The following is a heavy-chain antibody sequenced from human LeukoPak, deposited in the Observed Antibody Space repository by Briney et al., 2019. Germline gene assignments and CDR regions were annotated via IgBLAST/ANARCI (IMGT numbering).Heavy chain of an antibody. J-gene: IGHJ3*02. CDR1: GSSISGASY. CDR3: ASTNYYDSSGYDAFDI. CDR2: IYYSGST. V-gene: IGHV4-38-2*01. D-gene: IGHD3-22*01. Sequence: PSETLSLTCAVSGSSISGASYWGGIRRPPGKGLEWMGSIYYSGSTYYNPSLKSRVTISVDTSKNQFSLKLSSVTAADTAVYYCASTNYYDSSGYDAFDIWGQGTMVTVSS.